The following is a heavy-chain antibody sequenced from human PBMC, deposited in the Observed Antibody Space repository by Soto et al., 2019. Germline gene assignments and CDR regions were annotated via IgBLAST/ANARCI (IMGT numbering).Heavy chain of an antibody. CDR1: GGYDRDRNRTDR. Sequence: CTLAGGYDRDRNRTDRWHWIRQPPDKGLECIGHLTSSGSTSYSLSLNTRVTISVDSSKNHFSLKLSSVSAADTAVYHWARRYDSGRYNLVEPWGQGTLVVVS. J-gene: IGHJ5*01. V-gene: IGHV4-61*03. CDR2: LTSSGST. CDR3: ARRYDSGRYNLVEP. D-gene: IGHD6-19*01.